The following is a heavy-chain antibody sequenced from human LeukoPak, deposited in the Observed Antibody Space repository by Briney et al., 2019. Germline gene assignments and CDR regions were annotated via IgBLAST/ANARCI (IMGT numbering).Heavy chain of an antibody. CDR3: AKDAGIDWLLSTYYFDY. Sequence: GGSLRLSRAASGFTFSSYAMSWVRQAPGKGLEWVSAISGSGGSTYYADSVKGRFTISRDNSKNTLYLQMNSLRAEDTAVYYCAKDAGIDWLLSTYYFDYWGQGTLVTVSS. D-gene: IGHD3-9*01. CDR2: ISGSGGST. V-gene: IGHV3-23*01. J-gene: IGHJ4*02. CDR1: GFTFSSYA.